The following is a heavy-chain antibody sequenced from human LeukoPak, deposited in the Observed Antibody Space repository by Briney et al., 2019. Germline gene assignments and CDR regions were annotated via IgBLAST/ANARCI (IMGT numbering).Heavy chain of an antibody. CDR1: GGSFSDYH. D-gene: IGHD3-16*02. Sequence: SENLSLTCALYGGSFSDYHWTWIRQPPGKGLEWIGEINHSGGTDYNPSLRSRLTISVDTSKKQFSLQLSSVTAADTGVYYCARVSDIMISFGGGISYFDYWGQGSLVTVSS. CDR2: INHSGGT. V-gene: IGHV4-34*01. CDR3: ARVSDIMISFGGGISYFDY. J-gene: IGHJ4*02.